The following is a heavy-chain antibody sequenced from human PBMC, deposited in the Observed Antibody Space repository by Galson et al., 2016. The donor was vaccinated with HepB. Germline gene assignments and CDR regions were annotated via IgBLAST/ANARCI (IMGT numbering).Heavy chain of an antibody. CDR1: GFTFDDYT. Sequence: SLRLSCAASGFTFDDYTMHWVRQSPERGLEWVALIDRRGNKIYYTDSVEGRFTISRDNSKNSLYLQMDSLRIEDTALYHCAKELDCGGYCTFFHSWGQGTLVTVSS. D-gene: IGHD2-21*02. CDR2: IDRRGNKI. V-gene: IGHV3-43*01. J-gene: IGHJ4*02. CDR3: AKELDCGGYCTFFHS.